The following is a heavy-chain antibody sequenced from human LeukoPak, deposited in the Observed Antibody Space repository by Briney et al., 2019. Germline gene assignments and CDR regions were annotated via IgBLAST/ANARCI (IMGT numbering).Heavy chain of an antibody. V-gene: IGHV4-39*01. Sequence: SETLSLTCSVSGDSISSYYWSWIRQPPGKGLEWIGSIYYRGNTYYNPSLKSRVTLSVDTSKNQFSLNLSSVTAADTAVYYCARHGDGGPAEYFRHWGQGTLVTVSS. CDR1: GDSISSYY. D-gene: IGHD4-23*01. J-gene: IGHJ1*01. CDR3: ARHGDGGPAEYFRH. CDR2: IYYRGNT.